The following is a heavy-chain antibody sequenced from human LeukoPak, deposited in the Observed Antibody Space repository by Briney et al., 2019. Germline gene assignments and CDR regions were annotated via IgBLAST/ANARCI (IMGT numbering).Heavy chain of an antibody. CDR1: GGSISSYY. V-gene: IGHV4-59*01. D-gene: IGHD3-3*01. Sequence: SETLSLTCTVSGGSISSYYWSWIRQPPGKGLERIGYIYYSGSTNYNPSLKSRVTISVDTSKNQFSLKLSSVTAADTAVYYCARVGGYSYYYYYGMDVWGQGTTVTVSS. CDR3: ARVGGYSYYYYYGMDV. CDR2: IYYSGST. J-gene: IGHJ6*02.